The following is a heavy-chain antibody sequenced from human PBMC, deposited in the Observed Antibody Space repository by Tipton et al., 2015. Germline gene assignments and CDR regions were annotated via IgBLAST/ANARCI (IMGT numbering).Heavy chain of an antibody. CDR3: ARMPMRGSGVVGLGF. CDR2: LSGSGDKS. J-gene: IGHJ4*02. D-gene: IGHD2-2*01. V-gene: IGHV3-23*01. Sequence: GSLRLSCAASGFTLSSCAMSWGRQDTGKGLEWVSTLSGSGDKSYYADSVKGRFTISRDGPKNTLSLQMNSLRAENTAVYFCARMPMRGSGVVGLGFWCQGTLVSVSS. CDR1: GFTLSSCA.